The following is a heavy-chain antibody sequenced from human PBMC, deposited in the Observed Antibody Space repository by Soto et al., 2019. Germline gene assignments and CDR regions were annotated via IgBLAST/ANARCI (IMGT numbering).Heavy chain of an antibody. V-gene: IGHV1-8*01. D-gene: IGHD3-10*01. CDR2: MNPNSGNT. CDR3: ARDYGGANYYYYGMDV. J-gene: IGHJ6*02. Sequence: ASVKVSFKASGYTFTSYDINWVRQATGQGLEWMGWMNPNSGNTGYAQKFQGRVTMTRNTSISTAYMELSSLRSEDTAVYYCARDYGGANYYYYGMDVWGQGTTVTVSS. CDR1: GYTFTSYD.